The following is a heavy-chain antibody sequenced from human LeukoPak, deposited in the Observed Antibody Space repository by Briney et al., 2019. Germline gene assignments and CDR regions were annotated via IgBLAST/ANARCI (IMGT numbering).Heavy chain of an antibody. D-gene: IGHD3-10*01. Sequence: PSETLSLTCAVYGGSFSGYYWSWICQPPGKGLEWIGEINHSGSTNYNPSLKSRVTISVDTSKNQFSLKLSSVTAADTAVYYCARRVRGVIPCDYWGQGTLVTVSS. CDR3: ARRVRGVIPCDY. V-gene: IGHV4-34*01. CDR2: INHSGST. J-gene: IGHJ4*02. CDR1: GGSFSGYY.